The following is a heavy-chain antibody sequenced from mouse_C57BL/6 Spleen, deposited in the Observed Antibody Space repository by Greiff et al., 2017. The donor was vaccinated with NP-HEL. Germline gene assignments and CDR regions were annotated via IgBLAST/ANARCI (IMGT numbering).Heavy chain of an antibody. CDR1: GFTFSSYG. CDR2: ISSGGSYT. V-gene: IGHV5-6*01. Sequence: EVKVVESGGDLVKPGGSLKLSCAASGFTFSSYGMSWVRQTPDKRLEWVATISSGGSYTYYPDSVKGRFTISRDNAKNTLYLQMSSLKSEDTAMYYCARQRDGSSPYYFDYWGQGTTLTVSS. J-gene: IGHJ2*01. CDR3: ARQRDGSSPYYFDY. D-gene: IGHD1-1*01.